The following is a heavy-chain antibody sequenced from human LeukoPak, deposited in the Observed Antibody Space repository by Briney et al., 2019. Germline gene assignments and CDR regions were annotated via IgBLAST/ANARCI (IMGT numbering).Heavy chain of an antibody. V-gene: IGHV3-9*03. CDR3: AKDMGVVPAAPGDY. D-gene: IGHD2-2*01. CDR1: GFTFDDYA. CDR2: ISWNSGSI. J-gene: IGHJ4*02. Sequence: GSTLRLSCEASGFTFDDYALHWFRQAPGKGLKWLSGISWNSGSIGYADSVKGRFTISRDNAKNSLYLQMNSLRAEDMALYYCAKDMGVVPAAPGDYWGQGTLVTVSS.